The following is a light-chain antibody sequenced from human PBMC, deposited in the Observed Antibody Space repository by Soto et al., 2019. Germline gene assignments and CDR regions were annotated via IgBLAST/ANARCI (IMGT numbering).Light chain of an antibody. CDR1: QSIGNW. CDR3: QQYNSYSPRT. V-gene: IGKV1-5*01. Sequence: DVQLTQAPSTLSASVGDRVTITCRASQSIGNWLAWYQQKPGKAPNLLIYDASTLENGVPSRFSGSASGTDFTLTISSLQPYDFATYYCQQYNSYSPRTFGRGTKVEFK. CDR2: DAS. J-gene: IGKJ1*01.